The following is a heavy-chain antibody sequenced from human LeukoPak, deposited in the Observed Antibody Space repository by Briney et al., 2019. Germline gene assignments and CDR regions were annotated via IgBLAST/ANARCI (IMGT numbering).Heavy chain of an antibody. CDR3: AKAKDVYASYGFDI. V-gene: IGHV3-30*02. CDR2: IRYDGGNK. J-gene: IGHJ3*02. CDR1: GFTFNSYG. Sequence: GGSLRLSCAASGFTFNSYGMHWVRQAPGKGLEWVAFIRYDGGNKYYADSVKGRFTISRDNSKNTLYLQMNSLRAEDTSVYYCAKAKDVYASYGFDIWGQGTMVTVSS. D-gene: IGHD5/OR15-5a*01.